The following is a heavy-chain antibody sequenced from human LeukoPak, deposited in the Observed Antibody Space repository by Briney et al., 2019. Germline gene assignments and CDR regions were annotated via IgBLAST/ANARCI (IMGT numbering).Heavy chain of an antibody. CDR3: AKDFGSSSGYWDDAFDI. CDR1: GFTFSSYG. V-gene: IGHV3-30*18. Sequence: PGGFLRLSCAASGFTFSSYGMHWVRQAPGKGLEWVAVISYDGSNKYYADSVKGRFTISRDNSKNTLYLQMNSLRDEDTAVYYCAKDFGSSSGYWDDAFDIWGQGKMVTVSS. D-gene: IGHD3-22*01. CDR2: ISYDGSNK. J-gene: IGHJ3*02.